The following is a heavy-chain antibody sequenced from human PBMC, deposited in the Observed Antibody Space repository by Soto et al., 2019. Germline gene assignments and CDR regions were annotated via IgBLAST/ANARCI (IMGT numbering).Heavy chain of an antibody. Sequence: SETLSLTCTVSGGSISSYYWSWIRQPPGKGLEWIGYIYYSGSTNYNPSLKSRVTISVDTSKNQFSLKLSSVTAADTAVYYCPTSSRYCSGGSCFDYWGQGTLVTVSS. CDR1: GGSISSYY. V-gene: IGHV4-59*08. D-gene: IGHD2-15*01. J-gene: IGHJ4*02. CDR3: PTSSRYCSGGSCFDY. CDR2: IYYSGST.